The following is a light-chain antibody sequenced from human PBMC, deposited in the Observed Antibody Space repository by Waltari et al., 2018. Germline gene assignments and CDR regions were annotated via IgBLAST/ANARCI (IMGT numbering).Light chain of an antibody. CDR2: RDN. Sequence: QSVLTQSPSVSGTPGQRVSISCSGSSSNIASHYLYWYQQLPGTAPELLIHRDNQRPSGVPDRFSGSKSGTSASLAISGLRSEDEADYYCAAWDDSLNSLVFGGGTKLTVL. CDR3: AAWDDSLNSLV. V-gene: IGLV1-47*01. J-gene: IGLJ2*01. CDR1: SSNIASHY.